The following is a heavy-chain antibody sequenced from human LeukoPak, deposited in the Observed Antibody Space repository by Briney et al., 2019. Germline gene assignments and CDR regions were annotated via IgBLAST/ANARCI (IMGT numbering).Heavy chain of an antibody. V-gene: IGHV4-34*01. Sequence: SETLSLTCAVDGGSFSGFYWSWIRQTPGKGLEWIGDINHTGNTNYNPSLTDYNPSLKSRVTISVDSSKNELSLKVSSVTAADTGVYYCARARHDPLEYGYYMDVWGKGTTVTVSS. CDR3: ARARHDPLEYGYYMDV. D-gene: IGHD3-3*01. CDR2: INHTGNT. CDR1: GGSFSGFY. J-gene: IGHJ6*03.